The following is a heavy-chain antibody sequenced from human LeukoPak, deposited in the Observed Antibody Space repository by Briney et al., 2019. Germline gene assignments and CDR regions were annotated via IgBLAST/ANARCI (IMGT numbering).Heavy chain of an antibody. V-gene: IGHV1-8*01. Sequence: ASVKVSCKASGYTFTSYDINWVRQATGQGLEWMGWMNPNSGNTGYAQKFQGRVTMTRNTSISTAYMELSSLRSEDTAVYYRGVAAAVGWFDPWGQGTLVTVSS. CDR2: MNPNSGNT. CDR1: GYTFTSYD. D-gene: IGHD6-13*01. CDR3: GVAAAVGWFDP. J-gene: IGHJ5*02.